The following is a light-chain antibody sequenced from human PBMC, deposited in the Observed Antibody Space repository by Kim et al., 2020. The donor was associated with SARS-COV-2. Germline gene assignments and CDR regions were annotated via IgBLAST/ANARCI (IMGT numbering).Light chain of an antibody. Sequence: QSVLTQPPSASGSPGQSVTISCTGTSSDVGGYSYVSWYQQLPGKAPKLMIYGVTKRPSGVPDRFSGSKSGNTASLTVSGLQGEDEADYYCSSYAGSNRVVFGGGTQLTVL. J-gene: IGLJ2*01. V-gene: IGLV2-8*01. CDR3: SSYAGSNRVV. CDR1: SSDVGGYSY. CDR2: GVT.